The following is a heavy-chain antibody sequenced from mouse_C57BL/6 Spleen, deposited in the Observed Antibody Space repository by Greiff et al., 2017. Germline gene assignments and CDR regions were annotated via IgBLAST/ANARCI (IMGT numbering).Heavy chain of an antibody. D-gene: IGHD1-1*01. V-gene: IGHV5-17*01. J-gene: IGHJ2*01. CDR1: GFTFSDYG. CDR3: ATEGVGYFDY. CDR2: ISSGSSTI. Sequence: EVKVEESGGGLVKPGGSLKLSCAASGFTFSDYGMHWVRQAPEKGLEWVAYISSGSSTIYYADTVKGRFTISRDNAKNTLFLQMTSLRSEDTAMYYCATEGVGYFDYWGQGTTLTVSS.